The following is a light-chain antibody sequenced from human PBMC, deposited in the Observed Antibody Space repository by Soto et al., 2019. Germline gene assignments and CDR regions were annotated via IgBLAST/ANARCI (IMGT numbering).Light chain of an antibody. CDR2: LAS. V-gene: IGKV1-39*01. CDR1: QSISTN. J-gene: IGKJ1*01. Sequence: DIQMTQSPSSLSASVGDRVTITCRASQSISTNLNWFQQKPGKAPKLLIYLASSLQSGVPSRFSACGSGTEFTLIISSLQPEDFATYYCQQTYSYPRTFGQGTKVDVK. CDR3: QQTYSYPRT.